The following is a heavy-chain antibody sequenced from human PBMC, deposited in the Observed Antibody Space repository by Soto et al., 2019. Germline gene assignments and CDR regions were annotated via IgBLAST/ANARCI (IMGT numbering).Heavy chain of an antibody. J-gene: IGHJ3*02. CDR1: GFSLSTSGMC. V-gene: IGHV2-70*01. D-gene: IGHD6-19*01. Sequence: SGPTLVNPTQTLTLTYTLSGFSLSTSGMCVSWIRQPPGKALEWLALIDWDDDKYYSTSLKTRLTISKDTSKNQVVLTMTNMDPVDTATYYCARPIAVGHAFDICGQGPMVTVSS. CDR3: ARPIAVGHAFDI. CDR2: IDWDDDK.